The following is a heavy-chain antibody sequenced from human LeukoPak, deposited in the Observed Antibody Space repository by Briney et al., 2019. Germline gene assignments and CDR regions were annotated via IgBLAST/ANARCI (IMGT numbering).Heavy chain of an antibody. D-gene: IGHD4-17*01. CDR2: IYPGDSDT. CDR1: GYSFTSYW. Sequence: PGESLKISCKGSGYSFTSYWIGWVRQMPGKGLEWMGIIYPGDSDTRYSPSFQGQVTISADKSISTAYLQWSSLKASDTAMYYCARRAVSYYGDYGSFDYWGQGTLVTVSS. V-gene: IGHV5-51*01. J-gene: IGHJ4*02. CDR3: ARRAVSYYGDYGSFDY.